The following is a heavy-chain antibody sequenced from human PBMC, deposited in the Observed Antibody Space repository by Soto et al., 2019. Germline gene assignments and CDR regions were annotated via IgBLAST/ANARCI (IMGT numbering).Heavy chain of an antibody. Sequence: EVQLLESGGGLVQPGGSLRLSCAASGFTFSSYAMTWVRQTPVKGLEWVSVIRGNGDTTYYADSVKGRFTISRDNSKNTLYLQMNSLRAEDTAVYFCAKQQGPGTPYYYAMDVWGQRTTVTVSS. CDR1: GFTFSSYA. CDR2: IRGNGDTT. CDR3: AKQQGPGTPYYYAMDV. J-gene: IGHJ6*02. D-gene: IGHD2-15*01. V-gene: IGHV3-23*01.